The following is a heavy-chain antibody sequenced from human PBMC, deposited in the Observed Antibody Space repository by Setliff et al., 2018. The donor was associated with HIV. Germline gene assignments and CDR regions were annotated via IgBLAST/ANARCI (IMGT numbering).Heavy chain of an antibody. CDR3: ASGREAVAGALHFDY. CDR1: GGSISGYY. CDR2: IYYRGST. D-gene: IGHD6-19*01. V-gene: IGHV4-59*01. Sequence: PSETLSLTCTVSGGSISGYYWSWIRQPPGKGLEWIGYIYYRGSTDYNPSLKSRVTISIDTSKNQFSLKLSPVTAADTAVYYCASGREAVAGALHFDYWGQGPLVTISS. J-gene: IGHJ4*02.